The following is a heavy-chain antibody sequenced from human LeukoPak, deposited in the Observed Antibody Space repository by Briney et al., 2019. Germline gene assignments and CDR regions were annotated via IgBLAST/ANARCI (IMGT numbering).Heavy chain of an antibody. Sequence: ASVKVSCKASGYTFTGYYMHWVRQAPGQGLEWMGWINPNSGGTNYAQKFQGRVTMTRDTSISTAYMELSRLRSDDTAVYYCAKPYCSGGSCYSPYYYYGMDVWGQGTTVTVSS. V-gene: IGHV1-2*02. CDR2: INPNSGGT. D-gene: IGHD2-15*01. CDR3: AKPYCSGGSCYSPYYYYGMDV. CDR1: GYTFTGYY. J-gene: IGHJ6*02.